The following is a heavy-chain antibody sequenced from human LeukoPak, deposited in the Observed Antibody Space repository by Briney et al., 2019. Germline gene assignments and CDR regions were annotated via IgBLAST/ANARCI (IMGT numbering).Heavy chain of an antibody. CDR2: IYPRDSDT. CDR1: GYTFTHQW. V-gene: IGHV5-51*01. CDR3: ARHSDVIGAI. Sequence: GESLRISCKASGYTFTHQWIGWVRQMSGSGLEWMGIIYPRDSDTIYSPSFQGHVAISADTSINTAYLEWSSLEASDTAIYYCARHSDVIGAIWGQGTLVTVSS. J-gene: IGHJ4*02. D-gene: IGHD3-10*01.